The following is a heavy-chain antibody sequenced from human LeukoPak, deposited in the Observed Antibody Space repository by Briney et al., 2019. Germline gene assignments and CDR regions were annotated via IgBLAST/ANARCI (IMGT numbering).Heavy chain of an antibody. D-gene: IGHD3-22*01. V-gene: IGHV3-23*01. J-gene: IGHJ4*02. CDR3: AKGLDDSSGYYAY. CDR2: ISGSGGST. Sequence: PGGSLSLSCAASGFPFSRYDMSWLRQAPGKGLEGVSAISGSGGSTYYADSVKGRFTISRDNSKNTLYLQMNSLRAEDTAVYYCAKGLDDSSGYYAYWGQGTLVTVSS. CDR1: GFPFSRYD.